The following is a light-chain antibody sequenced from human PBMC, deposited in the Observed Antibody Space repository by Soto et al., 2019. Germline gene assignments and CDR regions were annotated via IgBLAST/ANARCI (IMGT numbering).Light chain of an antibody. CDR1: TSDIGGYDY. Sequence: QSALTQPASVSGSPGQSITISCTGSTSDIGGYDYVSWYQQYPGKAPRLIIYAVNSRPSGVSNRFSGSKSGNTASLTISGLQAEDEADYHCISYTPSSTYVFGTGTKLTVL. CDR3: ISYTPSSTYV. CDR2: AVN. J-gene: IGLJ1*01. V-gene: IGLV2-14*03.